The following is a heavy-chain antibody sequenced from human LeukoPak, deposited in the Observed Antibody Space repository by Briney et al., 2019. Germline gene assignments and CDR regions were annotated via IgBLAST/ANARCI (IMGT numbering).Heavy chain of an antibody. CDR3: ARVVDAIHIMS. CDR1: GFSVSSDY. Sequence: GGSLRLSCAASGFSVSSDYMSWVRQAPGKGLEWVSVIYSGGKTYYADSVKGRFTISRDNSKNTVYLQMNSLGAEDTAMYYCARVVDAIHIMSWGQGTMVTVSS. J-gene: IGHJ3*01. V-gene: IGHV3-53*01. CDR2: IYSGGKT. D-gene: IGHD3-16*01.